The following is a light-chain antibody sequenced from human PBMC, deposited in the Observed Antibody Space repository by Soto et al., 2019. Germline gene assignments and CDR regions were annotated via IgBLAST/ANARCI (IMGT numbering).Light chain of an antibody. J-gene: IGKJ1*01. CDR1: QSVSSN. CDR2: GAF. V-gene: IGKV3-15*01. CDR3: QQYNDWPLT. Sequence: EIVMTQSPVTLSVSPGERVTLSCRASQSVSSNLAWYQQKPGQAPILLIYGAFTRATGIPARFSGTGSGTEFTLTLSSLQSEDFALYYCQQYNDWPLTFGQGTKVDI.